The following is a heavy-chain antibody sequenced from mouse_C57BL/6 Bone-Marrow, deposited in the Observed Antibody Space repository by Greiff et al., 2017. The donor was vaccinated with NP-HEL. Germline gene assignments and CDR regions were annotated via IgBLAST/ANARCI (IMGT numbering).Heavy chain of an antibody. J-gene: IGHJ2*01. D-gene: IGHD2-1*01. Sequence: EVNVVESGGDLVKPGGSLKLSCAASGFTFSSYGMSWVRQTPDKRLEWVATISSGGSYTYYPDSVKGRFTISRDNAKNTLYLQMSSLKSEDTAMYYCARRTYGNYLDYWGQGTTLTVSS. V-gene: IGHV5-6*02. CDR3: ARRTYGNYLDY. CDR2: ISSGGSYT. CDR1: GFTFSSYG.